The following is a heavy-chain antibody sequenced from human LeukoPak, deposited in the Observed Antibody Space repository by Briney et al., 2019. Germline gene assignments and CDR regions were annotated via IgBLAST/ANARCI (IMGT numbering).Heavy chain of an antibody. CDR2: ISYDGSNK. CDR1: GFTFSSYA. V-gene: IGHV3-30*04. J-gene: IGHJ6*03. CDR3: AKSYYTSGVGYYYTEV. Sequence: GGSLRLSCAASGFTFSSYAMHWVRQAPGKGLEWVAVISYDGSNKYYVDSVKGRFTISRDNSKNTLYLQMNSLRPEDTAIYYCAKSYYTSGVGYYYTEVWGKGTTVTISS. D-gene: IGHD3-10*01.